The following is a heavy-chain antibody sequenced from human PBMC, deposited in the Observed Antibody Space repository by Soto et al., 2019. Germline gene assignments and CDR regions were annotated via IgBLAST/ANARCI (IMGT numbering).Heavy chain of an antibody. V-gene: IGHV1-3*04. D-gene: IGHD2-21*01. CDR2: INTGNGDT. CDR3: ATQAYDY. CDR1: GYTCTESA. J-gene: IGHJ4*02. Sequence: QVHLVQSGAEVKKPGASVTISCKTSGYTCTESAMHWVRHAHGRGLEWVVWINTGNGDTRYSPKWQGRVTITSDASASIAYLCLSRPKLADTSIYYGATQAYDYWGQGTLVAVAS.